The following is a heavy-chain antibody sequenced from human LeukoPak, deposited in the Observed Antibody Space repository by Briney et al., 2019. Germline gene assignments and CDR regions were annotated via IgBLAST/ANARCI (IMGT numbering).Heavy chain of an antibody. V-gene: IGHV4-39*01. CDR2: IYYSGGT. CDR3: ASASSWNYFDY. CDR1: GGSISSSSYY. D-gene: IGHD6-13*01. Sequence: SETLSLTCTVSGGSISSSSYYWGWIRQPPGKGLEWIGSIYYSGGTYYNPSLKSRVTISVDTSKNQFSLKLSSVTAADTAVYYCASASSWNYFDYWGQGTLVTVSS. J-gene: IGHJ4*02.